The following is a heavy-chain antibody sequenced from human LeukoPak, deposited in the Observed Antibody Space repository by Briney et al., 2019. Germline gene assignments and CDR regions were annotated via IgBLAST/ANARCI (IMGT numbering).Heavy chain of an antibody. J-gene: IGHJ6*02. CDR1: GYTFTSYD. V-gene: IGHV1-8*01. D-gene: IGHD3-22*01. Sequence: ASVKVSCKASGYTFTSYDINWVRQATGQGLEWMGWMNPNSGNTGYAQKFQGRVTITADKSTSTAYMELSSLRSEDTAVYYCARLTDSSGYFVGYYYGMDVWGQGTTVTVSS. CDR2: MNPNSGNT. CDR3: ARLTDSSGYFVGYYYGMDV.